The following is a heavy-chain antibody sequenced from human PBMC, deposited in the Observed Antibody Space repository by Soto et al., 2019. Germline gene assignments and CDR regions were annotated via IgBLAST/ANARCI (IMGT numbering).Heavy chain of an antibody. V-gene: IGHV4-39*01. CDR3: AARAGYYYGMDV. Sequence: SETLSLTCTVSGGSISSSSYYWGWIPQPPGKGLQWIGSISYSGSTYYNPSLKSRVTMSVDTSKNQFSLKLTSVTAADTAVYYCAARAGYYYGMDVWGQGTKVTVSS. CDR2: ISYSGST. J-gene: IGHJ6*02. CDR1: GGSISSSSYY.